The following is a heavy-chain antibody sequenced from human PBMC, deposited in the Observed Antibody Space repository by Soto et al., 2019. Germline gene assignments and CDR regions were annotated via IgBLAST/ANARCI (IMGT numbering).Heavy chain of an antibody. V-gene: IGHV3-13*01. J-gene: IGHJ6*02. D-gene: IGHD2-15*01. Sequence: GSLRLSCAASGFTFSSYDMHWVRQATGKGLEWVSAIGTAGDTYYPGSVKGRFTISRENAKNSLYLQMNSLRAGDTAVYYCARAGGNRNLFYYYGMDVWGQGTTVTVSS. CDR1: GFTFSSYD. CDR2: IGTAGDT. CDR3: ARAGGNRNLFYYYGMDV.